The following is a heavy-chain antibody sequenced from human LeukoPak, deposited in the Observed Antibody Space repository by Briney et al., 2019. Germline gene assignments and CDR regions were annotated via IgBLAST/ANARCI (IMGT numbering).Heavy chain of an antibody. Sequence: PSETLSLTCNVSGGSISSSPYYWGWIRQPPGKGLEWIGSIYYTGSTNYNPSLKGRVTMSVDTSKNQFSLKVTSVTAADTAVYYCARLGYTGTRFQFDPWGQGTLVTVSS. D-gene: IGHD5-12*01. J-gene: IGHJ5*02. V-gene: IGHV4-39*01. CDR1: GGSISSSPYY. CDR3: ARLGYTGTRFQFDP. CDR2: IYYTGST.